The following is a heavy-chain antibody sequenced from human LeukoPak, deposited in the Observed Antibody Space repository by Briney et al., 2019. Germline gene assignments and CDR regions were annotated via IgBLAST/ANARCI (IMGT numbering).Heavy chain of an antibody. CDR2: INHSGST. J-gene: IGHJ4*02. CDR3: ARETGDGYFDY. Sequence: PSETLSLTCAVYGGSFSGYYWSWIRQPPGKGLEWIGEINHSGSTNYNPSLKSRVTISVDTSKNQFSLKLSSVTAADTAVYYCARETGDGYFDYWGQGTLVTVSS. CDR1: GGSFSGYY. D-gene: IGHD7-27*01. V-gene: IGHV4-34*01.